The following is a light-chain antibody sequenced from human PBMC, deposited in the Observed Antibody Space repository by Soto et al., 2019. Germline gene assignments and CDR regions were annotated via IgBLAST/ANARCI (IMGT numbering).Light chain of an antibody. CDR2: GAS. Sequence: EIVLTQSPGTLSLSPEERATLSCRASQSVSSYLAWYQQKPGQAPRLLIYGASSRATGIPDRFSGSGSGTDFTLTISSLQSEDFAVYYCQQYNNWPLTFGQGTRLEIK. CDR3: QQYNNWPLT. J-gene: IGKJ5*01. V-gene: IGKV3D-15*01. CDR1: QSVSSY.